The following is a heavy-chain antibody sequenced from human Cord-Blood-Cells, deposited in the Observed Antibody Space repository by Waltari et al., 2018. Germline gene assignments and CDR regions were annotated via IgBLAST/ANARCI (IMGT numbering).Heavy chain of an antibody. CDR2: IIPSLGTA. Sequence: QVQLVQSGAEVKKPGSSVKVSCKASGGTFSSYAISWVRQAPGQGREWMGGIIPSLGTANYAQKFQGRVTITADESTSTAYMELSSLRSEDTAVYYCEGYYGSGSYYNRHAFDIWGQGTMVTVSS. J-gene: IGHJ3*02. D-gene: IGHD3-10*01. CDR1: GGTFSSYA. CDR3: EGYYGSGSYYNRHAFDI. V-gene: IGHV1-69*01.